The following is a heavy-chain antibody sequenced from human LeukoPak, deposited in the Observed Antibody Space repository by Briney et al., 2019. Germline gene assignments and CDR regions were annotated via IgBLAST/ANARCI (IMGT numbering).Heavy chain of an antibody. CDR3: AKRGGTSWSSFGY. J-gene: IGHJ4*02. V-gene: IGHV3-23*01. Sequence: GRSLRLTCAASGFTFSSYVMNWVRQAPGKGLEWVSTISNSGVSTYYAESVKGRFTISRDNSKNTLYLQMNSLRAEDTAVYYCAKRGGTSWSSFGYWGQGTLVAVSS. CDR2: ISNSGVST. CDR1: GFTFSSYV. D-gene: IGHD6-13*01.